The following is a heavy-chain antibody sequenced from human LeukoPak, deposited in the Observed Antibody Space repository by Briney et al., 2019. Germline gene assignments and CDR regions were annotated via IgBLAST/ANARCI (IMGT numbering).Heavy chain of an antibody. Sequence: SETLSLTCTVSGGSISSSSYYWGWIRQPPGKGLEWIGSIYYSGSTYYNPSLKSRVTISVDTSKNQFSLKLSSVTAADTAVYYCARQRYCSSTSCSKTKPRGGFDYWGQGTLVTVS. CDR2: IYYSGST. CDR1: GGSISSSSYY. V-gene: IGHV4-39*01. J-gene: IGHJ4*02. D-gene: IGHD2-2*01. CDR3: ARQRYCSSTSCSKTKPRGGFDY.